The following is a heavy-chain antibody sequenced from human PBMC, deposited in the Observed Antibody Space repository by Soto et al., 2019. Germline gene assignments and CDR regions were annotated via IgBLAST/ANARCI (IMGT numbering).Heavy chain of an antibody. D-gene: IGHD3-16*01. Sequence: QEQLVESGGGLVKPGGSLRLSCAASGFSFSDYYMSWFRQAPGKGLEWVSYIRNSGSTIYYADSVKGRFTNSRDNAKKSLYLQKNNMKAEDPAVYYCARGPGGGPYYYCYYYMDVWGKGTTVTVSS. V-gene: IGHV3-11*01. CDR3: ARGPGGGPYYYCYYYMDV. CDR2: IRNSGSTI. J-gene: IGHJ6*03. CDR1: GFSFSDYY.